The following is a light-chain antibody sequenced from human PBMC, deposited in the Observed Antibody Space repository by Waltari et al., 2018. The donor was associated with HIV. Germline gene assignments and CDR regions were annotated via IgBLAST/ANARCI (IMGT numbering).Light chain of an antibody. V-gene: IGLV1-47*01. CDR2: RNN. CDR3: AAWDDSLSGLYV. J-gene: IGLJ1*01. Sequence: QSVLTQPPSASGTPGQRVTISCSGSSSTIGRTYVTWYQQVPGTTPTPLIYRNNQRPSGVPDRFSGSKSGTSASLAISGLRSDDEADYYCAAWDDSLSGLYVFGTGTKVTVL. CDR1: SSTIGRTY.